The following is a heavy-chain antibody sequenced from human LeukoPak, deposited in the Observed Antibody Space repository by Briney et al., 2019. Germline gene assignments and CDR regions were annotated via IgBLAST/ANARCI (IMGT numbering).Heavy chain of an antibody. CDR1: GGTFSSYA. Sequence: ASVKVPCKASGGTFSSYAISWVRQAPGQGLEWMGGIIPIFGTANYAQKFQGRVTITADESTSTAYMELSSLRSEDTAVYYCARSLENYFDYWGQGTLVTVSS. V-gene: IGHV1-69*13. J-gene: IGHJ4*02. CDR3: ARSLENYFDY. CDR2: IIPIFGTA. D-gene: IGHD5-24*01.